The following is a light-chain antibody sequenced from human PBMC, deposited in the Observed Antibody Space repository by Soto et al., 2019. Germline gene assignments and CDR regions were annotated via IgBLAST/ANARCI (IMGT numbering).Light chain of an antibody. CDR1: QSVSSY. CDR3: QQRSYWLT. J-gene: IGKJ4*01. Sequence: EIVLTQSPATLSLSPGEGATLSCRASQSVSSYLAWYQQKPGQAPRLLIYDASNRATGIPARFSGSGSGTDFTLTISSLEPEDFAVYYCQQRSYWLTFGGGTMVDIK. V-gene: IGKV3-11*01. CDR2: DAS.